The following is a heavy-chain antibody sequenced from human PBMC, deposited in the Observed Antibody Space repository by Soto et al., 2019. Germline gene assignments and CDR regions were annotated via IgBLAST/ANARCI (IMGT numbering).Heavy chain of an antibody. J-gene: IGHJ4*02. CDR1: GGSISSYR. V-gene: IGHV4-4*07. CDR2: LNTYGNT. Sequence: PSETLSLTCTVSGGSISSYRWSWIRQPAGKGLEWIGRLNTYGNTHYNPSLKSRVTVSVDTSRNQFFLTLRSVTAADSALYYCGKVLVGATGHTDSDSWGPGTLVTAPQ. D-gene: IGHD2-15*01. CDR3: GKVLVGATGHTDSDS.